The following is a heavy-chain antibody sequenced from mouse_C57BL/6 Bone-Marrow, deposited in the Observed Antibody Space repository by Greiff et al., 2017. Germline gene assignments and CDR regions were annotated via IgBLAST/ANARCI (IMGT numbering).Heavy chain of an antibody. CDR1: GFSLTSYG. J-gene: IGHJ4*01. D-gene: IGHD3-2*02. V-gene: IGHV2-6*03. Sequence: QVQLQQSGPGLVAPSQSLSITCTASGFSLTSYGVHWVRQPPGKGLEWLVVIWRDGSTTYNSALQSSLGISKANTTSHDFFNMNSLQTYDTPMFYCARDSSGYRDYAFDYWGQGTSVTVSS. CDR2: IWRDGST. CDR3: ARDSSGYRDYAFDY.